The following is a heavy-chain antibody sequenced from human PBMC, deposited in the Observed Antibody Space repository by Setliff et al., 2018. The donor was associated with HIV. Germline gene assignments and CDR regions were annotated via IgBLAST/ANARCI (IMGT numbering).Heavy chain of an antibody. V-gene: IGHV1-2*02. CDR3: ARDQPQDYDSLTGYYTGRYFDY. J-gene: IGHJ4*02. CDR1: GYTFTGHY. D-gene: IGHD3-9*01. CDR2: VNPNSGDA. Sequence: ASVKVSCKASGYTFTGHYLHWVRQAPGQGLEWLGWVNPNSGDAIYAQNFQGRVTMTRDTSINAAYMELRGLRSDDTAVYYCARDQPQDYDSLTGYYTGRYFDYWGRGTLVTVSS.